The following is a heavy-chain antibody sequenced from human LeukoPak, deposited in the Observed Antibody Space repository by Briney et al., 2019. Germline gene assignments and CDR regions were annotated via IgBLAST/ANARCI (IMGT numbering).Heavy chain of an antibody. CDR3: ARHVIFHGGYDPITYFDY. CDR1: GGSFSGYY. V-gene: IGHV4-34*01. D-gene: IGHD5-12*01. CDR2: INHSGST. Sequence: SETLSLTCAAYGGSFSGYYWSWIRQPPGKGLEWIGEINHSGSTNYNPSLKSRVTISVDTSKNQFSLKLSSVTAADTAVYYCARHVIFHGGYDPITYFDYWGQGTLVTVSS. J-gene: IGHJ4*02.